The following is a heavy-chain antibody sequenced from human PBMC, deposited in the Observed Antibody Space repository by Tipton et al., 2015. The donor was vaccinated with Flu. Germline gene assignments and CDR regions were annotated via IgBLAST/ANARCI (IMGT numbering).Heavy chain of an antibody. V-gene: IGHV4-39*01. CDR2: VYYRGNL. Sequence: TLSLTCTVSGGSISSTRFYWGWIRQPPGKGLEWIGSVYYRGNLYYSPSLKSRVTISVDTSEKQFSLGLRSVTAADTAVYYCARVGTTPHWGQGTLFTVSS. J-gene: IGHJ4*02. CDR3: ARVGTTPH. CDR1: GGSISSTRFY. D-gene: IGHD1-7*01.